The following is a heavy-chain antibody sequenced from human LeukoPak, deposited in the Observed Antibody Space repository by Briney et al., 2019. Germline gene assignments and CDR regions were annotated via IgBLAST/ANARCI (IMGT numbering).Heavy chain of an antibody. D-gene: IGHD1-14*01. V-gene: IGHV4-34*01. CDR3: ARGPPRYRIDY. Sequence: SETLSLTCAVYGGSFSGYYWSWIRQPPGKGLEWIGEINHSGSTNYNPSLKSRVTISVDTSKNQFSLELSSVTAADTAVYYCARGPPRYRIDYWGQGTLVTVSS. J-gene: IGHJ4*02. CDR1: GGSFSGYY. CDR2: INHSGST.